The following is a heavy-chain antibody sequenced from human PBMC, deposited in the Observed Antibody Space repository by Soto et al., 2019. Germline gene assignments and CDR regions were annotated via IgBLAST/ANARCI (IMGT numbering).Heavy chain of an antibody. CDR3: SRAVAVAADFDY. CDR1: GYTFTGYA. J-gene: IGHJ4*02. CDR2: INDGNGNT. D-gene: IGHD6-19*01. V-gene: IGHV1-3*05. Sequence: QVQLVQSGAEEKKPGASVKVSCKASGYTFTGYAMHWVRQAPGQRLEWMGWINDGNGNTKYSQKFQGRVTITRDTPASAAYMELSCLSAEDTAVYYCSRAVAVAADFDYWGQGTLVTVSS.